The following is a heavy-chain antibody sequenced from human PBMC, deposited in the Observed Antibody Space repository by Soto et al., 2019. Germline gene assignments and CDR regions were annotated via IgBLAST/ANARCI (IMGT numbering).Heavy chain of an antibody. V-gene: IGHV5-51*01. CDR3: ASHRVEVNYYYGMGV. Sequence: VESLKSSCERCGYSYTSYWIGWVRQMPGKGLEWMGIIYPGDSDTRYSPSFQGQVTISADKSISTAYLQWSSLKASDTAMYYCASHRVEVNYYYGMGVWGQGTTVTVSS. D-gene: IGHD2-15*01. CDR2: IYPGDSDT. J-gene: IGHJ6*02. CDR1: GYSYTSYW.